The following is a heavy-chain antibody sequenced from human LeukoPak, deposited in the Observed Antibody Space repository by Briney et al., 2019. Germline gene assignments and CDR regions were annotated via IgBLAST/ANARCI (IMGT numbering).Heavy chain of an antibody. CDR2: IYHSGRT. CDR1: GYSISSGYY. CDR3: ATYIMDDPDDFDT. Sequence: SETLSLTCAVSGYSISSGYYWGWIRQPPGKGLEWIGSIYHSGRTYYNPSLKSRITISLDSPKNQFSLKLTSVTAADTAVYYCATYIMDDPDDFDTWGQGTMVTVSS. J-gene: IGHJ3*02. D-gene: IGHD3-16*01. V-gene: IGHV4-38-2*01.